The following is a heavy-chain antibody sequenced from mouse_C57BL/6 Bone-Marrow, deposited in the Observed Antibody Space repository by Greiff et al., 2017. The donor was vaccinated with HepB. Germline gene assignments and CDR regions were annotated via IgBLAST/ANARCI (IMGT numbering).Heavy chain of an antibody. V-gene: IGHV1-69*01. CDR3: ARGDDGYLYY. CDR1: GYTFTSYW. Sequence: VQLQQSGAELVMPGASVKLSCKASGYTFTSYWMHWVKQRPGQGLEWIGEIDPSDSYTNYNQKFKGKSTLTVDKSSSTAYMQLSSLTSEDSAVYYCARGDDGYLYYWGQGTTLTVSS. D-gene: IGHD2-3*01. CDR2: IDPSDSYT. J-gene: IGHJ2*01.